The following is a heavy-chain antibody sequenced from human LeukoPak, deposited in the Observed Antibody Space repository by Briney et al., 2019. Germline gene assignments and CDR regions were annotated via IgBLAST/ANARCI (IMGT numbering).Heavy chain of an antibody. CDR1: GYSFTSYW. D-gene: IGHD5-24*01. V-gene: IGHV5-51*01. CDR2: IYPGDSDT. J-gene: IGHJ4*02. Sequence: GEPLKISCKGSGYSFTSYWIGWVRQMPGKGLEWMGIIYPGDSDTRYSPSFQGQVTISADKSISTAYLQWSSLKASDTAMYYCARQGRDGYSFNPDDYWGQGTLVTDSS. CDR3: ARQGRDGYSFNPDDY.